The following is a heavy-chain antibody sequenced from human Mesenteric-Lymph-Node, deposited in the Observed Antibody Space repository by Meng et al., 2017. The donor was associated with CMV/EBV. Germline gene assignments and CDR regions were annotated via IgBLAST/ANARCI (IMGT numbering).Heavy chain of an antibody. V-gene: IGHV1-8*01. D-gene: IGHD6-13*01. CDR2: MNPNSGNT. Sequence: ASVKVSCKASGYTFTSYDINWVRQATGQGLEWMGWMNPNSGNTGYAQKFQGRVTLTRNTSISTAYMELSSLRSEDTAVYYCAKRIAASGTTLGYWGQERWSPSPQ. J-gene: IGHJ4*01. CDR1: GYTFTSYD. CDR3: AKRIAASGTTLGY.